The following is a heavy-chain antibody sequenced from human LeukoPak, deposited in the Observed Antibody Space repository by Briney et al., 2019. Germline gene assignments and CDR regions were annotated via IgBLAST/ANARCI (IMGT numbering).Heavy chain of an antibody. V-gene: IGHV3-43*02. D-gene: IGHD4-17*01. Sequence: GGSLRLSCAASGFTFDDYAMHWVRQAPGKGLEWVSLISGDGGSTYYADSVKGRFTISRDNSRNSLYLQMNSLRTEDTALYYCAKDIRSGDYIGHDYWGQGTLVTVSS. CDR3: AKDIRSGDYIGHDY. J-gene: IGHJ4*02. CDR1: GFTFDDYA. CDR2: ISGDGGST.